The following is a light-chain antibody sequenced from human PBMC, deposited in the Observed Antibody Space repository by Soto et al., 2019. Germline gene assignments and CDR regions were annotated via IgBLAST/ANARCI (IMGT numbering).Light chain of an antibody. J-gene: IGLJ1*01. V-gene: IGLV2-14*03. CDR1: SSDVGGNKY. CDR2: DVS. CDR3: SAFTGTTYV. Sequence: QSVLTQPASVSWSPGQSITISCTGTSSDVGGNKYVSWYQHYPGKAPKLMICDVSNRPSGVSNRFSGSKSGNTASLTISWLQAEDEADYYCSAFTGTTYVFGTGTKVTVL.